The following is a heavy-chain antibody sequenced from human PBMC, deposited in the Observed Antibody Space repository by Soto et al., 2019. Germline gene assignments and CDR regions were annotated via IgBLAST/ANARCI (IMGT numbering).Heavy chain of an antibody. V-gene: IGHV4-39*01. J-gene: IGHJ4*02. CDR2: IYYSGNT. CDR3: ARRSTTVVTRDHFDY. Sequence: QLQLQESGPGLVKPSETLSLTCTVSGGSISSSSYYWGWIRQPPGKGLEWIGSIYYSGNTYYNPSLKSRVTISVDTSKNQFSLKLSSVTAADTAVYYCARRSTTVVTRDHFDYWGQGTLVTVSS. D-gene: IGHD4-17*01. CDR1: GGSISSSSYY.